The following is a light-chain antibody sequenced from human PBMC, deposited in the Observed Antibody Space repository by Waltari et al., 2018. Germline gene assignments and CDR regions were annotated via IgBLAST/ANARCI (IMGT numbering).Light chain of an antibody. J-gene: IGKJ1*01. CDR3: QQFNASPRT. CDR2: AAS. V-gene: IGKV1-9*01. CDR1: QGVNVY. Sequence: IQLTQSPSSLSASVGDRVTITCRASQGVNVYLAWYQQKPGKAPKLLNYAASTLQSGVSSRFSGSGSGTDFTLTINSLQPEDIATYYCQQFNASPRTFGQGTNVEIK.